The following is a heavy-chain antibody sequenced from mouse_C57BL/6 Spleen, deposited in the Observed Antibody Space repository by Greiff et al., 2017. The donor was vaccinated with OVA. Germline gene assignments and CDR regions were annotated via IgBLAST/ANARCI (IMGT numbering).Heavy chain of an antibody. CDR2: INPNSGGT. CDR1: GYTFTDYN. J-gene: IGHJ3*01. Sequence: EVQLQQSGPELVKPGASVKLSCKASGYTFTDYNMHWVKQSPGKSLEWIGYINPNSGGTCYNEKFKGKATLTVNKSSSTAYMELRSLTSEDAAVYYCAPYYCGGSRGFAYWGQGTLVTVSA. D-gene: IGHD1-1*01. V-gene: IGHV1-22*01. CDR3: APYYCGGSRGFAY.